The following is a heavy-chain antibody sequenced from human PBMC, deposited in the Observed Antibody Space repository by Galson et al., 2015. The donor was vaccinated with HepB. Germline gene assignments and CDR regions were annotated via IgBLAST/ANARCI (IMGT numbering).Heavy chain of an antibody. J-gene: IGHJ4*02. CDR1: GFTFSSYA. D-gene: IGHD6-19*01. V-gene: IGHV3-23*01. CDR2: IRYNGDAT. CDR3: AKTHGSGWAFDY. Sequence: SLRLSCAASGFTFSSYAMSWVRQAPGKGLEWVSLIRYNGDATYYADSVKGRFTISRDNSKYTLYLQINSLRADDTAVYYCAKTHGSGWAFDYWGQGALVTVSS.